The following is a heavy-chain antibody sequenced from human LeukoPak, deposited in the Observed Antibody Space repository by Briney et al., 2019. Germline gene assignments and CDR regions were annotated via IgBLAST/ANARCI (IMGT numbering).Heavy chain of an antibody. D-gene: IGHD1-26*01. CDR3: ARGGGTYGSPIDH. CDR1: RDSIRNYY. V-gene: IGHV4-59*01. CDR2: IYWSGTT. Sequence: SETLSLTCTVSRDSIRNYYWSWIRQPPGKGLEWVGYIYWSGTTDYNPSHKGRVTISLDMSKNQFSLNLRSVTPADTAVYYCARGGGTYGSPIDHRSQGTLVTVSS. J-gene: IGHJ4*02.